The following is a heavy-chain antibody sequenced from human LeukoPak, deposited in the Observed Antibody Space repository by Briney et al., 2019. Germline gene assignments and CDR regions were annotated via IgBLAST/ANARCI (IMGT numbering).Heavy chain of an antibody. CDR1: GYTFTGYY. D-gene: IGHD3-10*01. V-gene: IGHV1-2*06. J-gene: IGHJ4*02. Sequence: ASVKVSCKASGYTFTGYYMHWVRQAPGQGLEWMGRINPNSGGTNYAQKFQGRVTMTRDTSISTAYMELSRLRSDDTAVYYCARNSLNCYGSDFDYWGQGTLVTVSS. CDR2: INPNSGGT. CDR3: ARNSLNCYGSDFDY.